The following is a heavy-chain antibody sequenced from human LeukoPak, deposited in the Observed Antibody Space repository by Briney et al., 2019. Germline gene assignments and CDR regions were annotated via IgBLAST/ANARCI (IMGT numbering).Heavy chain of an antibody. V-gene: IGHV4-59*01. Sequence: PSETLSLTCTVSGGSISSYYWSWIRQPPGKGLEWIGYIYYSGSTNYNPSLKSRVTISVDTSKNQFSLKLSSVTAADTAVYYCARGVWFGELYYYYYMDVWGKGTTVTISS. CDR2: IYYSGST. CDR3: ARGVWFGELYYYYYMDV. J-gene: IGHJ6*03. CDR1: GGSISSYY. D-gene: IGHD3-10*01.